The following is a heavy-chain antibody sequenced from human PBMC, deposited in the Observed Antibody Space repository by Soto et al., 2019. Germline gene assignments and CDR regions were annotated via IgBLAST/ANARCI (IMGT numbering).Heavy chain of an antibody. CDR2: IYYTGST. J-gene: IGHJ3*02. CDR3: ARSPAHSLDI. V-gene: IGHV4-59*01. D-gene: IGHD6-25*01. CDR1: GGSISDYY. Sequence: SETLSLTCTVSGGSISDYYWNWIRQPPGKGLEWIGYIYYTGSTNYNPSVKNRVTILLDTSKNQVSLKLRSVTAADTAVYYCARSPAHSLDIWGQGTMVTVSS.